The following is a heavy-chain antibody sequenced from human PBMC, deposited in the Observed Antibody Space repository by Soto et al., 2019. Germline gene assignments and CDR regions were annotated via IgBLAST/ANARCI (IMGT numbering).Heavy chain of an antibody. CDR3: ARHNRDPGSTVTTNWFDP. Sequence: SETLSLTCTVSGGSISSGGYYWSWIRQHPGKGLEWIGYIYYSGSTYYNPSLKSRVTISVDTSKNQFSLKLSSVTAADTAVYYCARHNRDPGSTVTTNWFDPWGQGTLVTVSS. D-gene: IGHD4-4*01. CDR2: IYYSGST. V-gene: IGHV4-31*03. CDR1: GGSISSGGYY. J-gene: IGHJ5*02.